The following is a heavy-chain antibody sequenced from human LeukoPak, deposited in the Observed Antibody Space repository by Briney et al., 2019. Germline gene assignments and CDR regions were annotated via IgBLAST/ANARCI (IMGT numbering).Heavy chain of an antibody. J-gene: IGHJ4*02. CDR2: ISYDGSNK. CDR3: ARGALFIVVVPTTIDY. Sequence: SGGSLRLSCAASGFTFSSYAMHWVRQAPGKGLEWVALISYDGSNKYYADSVKGRFTISRDNSKNTLYLQMNSLRAEDTAVYYCARGALFIVVVPTTIDYWGQGTLVTVSS. V-gene: IGHV3-30-3*01. D-gene: IGHD2-2*01. CDR1: GFTFSSYA.